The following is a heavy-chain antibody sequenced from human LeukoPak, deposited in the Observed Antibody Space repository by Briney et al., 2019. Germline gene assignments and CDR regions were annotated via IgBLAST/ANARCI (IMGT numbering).Heavy chain of an antibody. CDR2: ISSGDGIT. D-gene: IGHD6-13*01. J-gene: IGHJ5*02. CDR1: GFSFSDYA. Sequence: GGSLRLSCAASGFSFSDYAMTWDRQAPGKGLGWVSTISSGDGITYYADSVKGRFTISRDDSKNTLYLQMNSLRAEDTAIYYCAKRPGKAAAGPFDPWGQGTLVTVYS. V-gene: IGHV3-23*01. CDR3: AKRPGKAAAGPFDP.